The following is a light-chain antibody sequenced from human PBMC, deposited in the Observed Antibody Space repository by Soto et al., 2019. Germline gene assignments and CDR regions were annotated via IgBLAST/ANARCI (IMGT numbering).Light chain of an antibody. Sequence: QSVLTQPPSVSAAPGLKVTISCSGSSSNIGNNYVSWYQQFPGTAPKVIIFDNDERPSGTPDRFSGSKSGTSATLVITALQTGDEADYYCGTWDSTLSSDVFGGGTQVSVL. CDR3: GTWDSTLSSDV. V-gene: IGLV1-51*01. CDR1: SSNIGNNY. J-gene: IGLJ3*02. CDR2: DND.